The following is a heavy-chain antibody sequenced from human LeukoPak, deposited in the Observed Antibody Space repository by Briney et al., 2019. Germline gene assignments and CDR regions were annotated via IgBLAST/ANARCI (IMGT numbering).Heavy chain of an antibody. V-gene: IGHV3-7*01. CDR2: IKQDGSEK. D-gene: IGHD1-26*01. J-gene: IGHJ4*02. CDR3: ARGFSGSYRTPIGY. CDR1: GFTFINYW. Sequence: GGSLRLSCAASGFTFINYWMTWVRQAPGKGLEWVANIKQDGSEKYYVDSVEGRFTISRDNAKNSLYLQMNSLRAEDTALYFCARGFSGSYRTPIGYWGQGTLVTVPS.